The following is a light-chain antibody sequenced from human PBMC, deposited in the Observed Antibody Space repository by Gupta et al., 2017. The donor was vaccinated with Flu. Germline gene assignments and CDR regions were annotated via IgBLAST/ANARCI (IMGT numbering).Light chain of an antibody. J-gene: IGLJ1*01. V-gene: IGLV3-25*02. CDR1: ALPKQY. Sequence: SYELTQPPSVSVPPGQTARITCSGDALPKQYAYWYQQKPGQAPVLVIYKDSERPSGIPERFSGSSSGTTVTLTIRGVQAEDEADYYCQSTDSSGSYVFGTGTKVTVL. CDR2: KDS. CDR3: QSTDSSGSYV.